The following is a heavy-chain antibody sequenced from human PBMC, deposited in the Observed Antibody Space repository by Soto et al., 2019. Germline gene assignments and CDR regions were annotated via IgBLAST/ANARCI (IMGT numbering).Heavy chain of an antibody. Sequence: ASVKVSCKASGYTFTSYYMHWVRQAPGQGLEWMGIINPSGGSTSYAQKFQGRVTMTRDTSTSTVYMELSSLRSEDTAVYYCARDLRLINCSSTSCRTPDDFDIWGQGTMVTVS. V-gene: IGHV1-46*01. J-gene: IGHJ3*02. D-gene: IGHD2-2*01. CDR2: INPSGGST. CDR3: ARDLRLINCSSTSCRTPDDFDI. CDR1: GYTFTSYY.